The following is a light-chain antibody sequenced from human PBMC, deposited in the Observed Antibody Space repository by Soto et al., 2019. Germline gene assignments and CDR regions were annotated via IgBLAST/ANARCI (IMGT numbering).Light chain of an antibody. J-gene: IGLJ1*01. CDR2: DVS. V-gene: IGLV2-11*01. CDR3: CSYTNSADV. Sequence: QSVLTQPRSVSGSPGQSVTISCTGTSSDVGAYNYVSWYQQHPAKAPNLMIYDVSKRPSGVPDRFSGSKSGNTASLTISGVQAEEEGDYYCCSYTNSADVFGTGTKVTVL. CDR1: SSDVGAYNY.